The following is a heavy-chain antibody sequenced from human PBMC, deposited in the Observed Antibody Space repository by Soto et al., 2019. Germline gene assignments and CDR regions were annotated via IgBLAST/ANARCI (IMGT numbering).Heavy chain of an antibody. CDR1: GFTFSSYA. CDR2: ISGSGGST. CDR3: AKRNLLGYCSGGSCYFDY. J-gene: IGHJ4*02. V-gene: IGHV3-23*01. D-gene: IGHD2-15*01. Sequence: GSLRLSCAASGFTFSSYAMSWVRQAPGKGLEWVSAISGSGGSTYYADSVKGRFTISRDNSKNTLYLQMNSLRAEDTAVYYCAKRNLLGYCSGGSCYFDYWGQGTLVTVSS.